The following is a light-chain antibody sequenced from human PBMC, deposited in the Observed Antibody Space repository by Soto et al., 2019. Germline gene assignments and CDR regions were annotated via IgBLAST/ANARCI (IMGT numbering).Light chain of an antibody. CDR3: SSYTSSNTVV. CDR1: SSDVGAYNY. J-gene: IGLJ2*01. CDR2: DVS. Sequence: QSALTQPASVSGSPGQSITISCTGTSSDVGAYNYVSWYQQHPGIAPKLMIYDVSNRPSGVSIRFSGSKSGNSASLTISGLQAEDEADYYCSSYTSSNTVVFGGGTKLTVL. V-gene: IGLV2-14*01.